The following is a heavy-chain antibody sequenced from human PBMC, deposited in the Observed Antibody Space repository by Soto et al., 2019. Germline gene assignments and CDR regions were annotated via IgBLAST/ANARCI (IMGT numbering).Heavy chain of an antibody. J-gene: IGHJ4*02. Sequence: SETLSLTCTVSDGSISKFCWSWSRQPPGKGLEWIGYISSSGNTNYNPSLKSRVSISVDTSKNQFSLNLTSVTAADTAVYYCARAPMVLTRSYFDSWGQGTPVTVSS. CDR1: DGSISKFC. CDR2: ISSSGNT. D-gene: IGHD3-22*01. CDR3: ARAPMVLTRSYFDS. V-gene: IGHV4-59*01.